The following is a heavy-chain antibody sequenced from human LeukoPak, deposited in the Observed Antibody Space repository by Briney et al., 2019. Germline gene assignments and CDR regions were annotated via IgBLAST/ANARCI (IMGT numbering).Heavy chain of an antibody. CDR2: ISYDGSDK. CDR1: GFTFSSYG. V-gene: IGHV3-30*18. CDR3: AKDPRWGRYCSGGSCRLFDY. J-gene: IGHJ4*02. D-gene: IGHD2-15*01. Sequence: GGSLRLSCAASGFTFSSYGMHWVRQAPGKGLEWVAIISYDGSDKYYADSVKGRFTISRDNSKNTLYLQMNNLRAEDTAVYYCAKDPRWGRYCSGGSCRLFDYWGQGTLVTVSS.